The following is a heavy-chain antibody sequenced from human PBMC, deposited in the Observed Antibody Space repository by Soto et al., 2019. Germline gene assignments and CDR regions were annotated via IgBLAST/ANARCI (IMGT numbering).Heavy chain of an antibody. Sequence: QVQLVESGGGVVQPGRSLRLSCAASGVTLSNFGMHWVRQAPGKGLEWVAVISRDGSTMFYADSVKGRFTISRDSSRNKLYLQMNSLRPEDTAVYYCLGEVASGYWGEGALDIVSS. CDR1: GVTLSNFG. J-gene: IGHJ4*02. CDR2: ISRDGSTM. V-gene: IGHV3-30*03. CDR3: LGEVASGY. D-gene: IGHD2-21*01.